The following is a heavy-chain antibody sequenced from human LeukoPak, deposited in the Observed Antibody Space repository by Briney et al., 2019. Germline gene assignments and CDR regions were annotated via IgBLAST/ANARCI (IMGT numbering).Heavy chain of an antibody. CDR3: AREPYCSSTSRHLDY. J-gene: IGHJ4*02. D-gene: IGHD2-2*01. CDR2: IWYDGSNK. CDR1: GFTFSSYG. V-gene: IGHV3-33*01. Sequence: GGSLRLSCAASGFTFSSYGMHWVRQAPGKGLEWVAVIWYDGSNKYYADSVKGRFTISRDNSKNTLYLQMNSLRAEDTAVYYCAREPYCSSTSRHLDYWGQGTLVTVSS.